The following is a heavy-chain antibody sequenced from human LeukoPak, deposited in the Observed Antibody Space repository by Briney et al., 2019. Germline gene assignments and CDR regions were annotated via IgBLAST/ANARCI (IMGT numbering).Heavy chain of an antibody. CDR2: INAGNGNT. Sequence: ASVKVSCKASGYTFTSYAIHWARQAPGQRLEWTGWINAGNGNTKYSQKFQGRVTITRDTSASTAYMELSSLRSEDTAVYYCAREDITMVRGVPFDCWGQGTLVTVSS. D-gene: IGHD3-10*01. CDR3: AREDITMVRGVPFDC. V-gene: IGHV1-3*01. CDR1: GYTFTSYA. J-gene: IGHJ4*02.